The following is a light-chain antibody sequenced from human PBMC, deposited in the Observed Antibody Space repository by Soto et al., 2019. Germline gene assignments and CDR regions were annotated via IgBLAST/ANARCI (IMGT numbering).Light chain of an antibody. CDR3: QQANSFPFT. CDR1: QVINNW. Sequence: DIQMTQSPSSVSASVGDRVTITCRASQVINNWLAWYQQKPGKAPNLLIYAASTLQTGVPSRFSGSGSGIDFTLTISSLQPEDFATYYCQQANSFPFTSGPGTKVDIK. J-gene: IGKJ3*01. V-gene: IGKV1-12*02. CDR2: AAS.